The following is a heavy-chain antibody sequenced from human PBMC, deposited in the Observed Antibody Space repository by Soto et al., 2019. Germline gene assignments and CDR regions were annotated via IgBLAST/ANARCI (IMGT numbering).Heavy chain of an antibody. J-gene: IGHJ4*02. D-gene: IGHD1-1*01. V-gene: IGHV4-34*01. CDR1: GGSFSGYY. CDR2: INHSGST. CDR3: ARGGRSYVQPFDY. Sequence: SETLSLTCAVYGGSFSGYYWSWIRQPPGKGLEWIGEINHSGSTNYNPSLKSRVTISVDTSKNQFSLKLSSVTAADTAVYYCARGGRSYVQPFDYWGQGTLVTVSS.